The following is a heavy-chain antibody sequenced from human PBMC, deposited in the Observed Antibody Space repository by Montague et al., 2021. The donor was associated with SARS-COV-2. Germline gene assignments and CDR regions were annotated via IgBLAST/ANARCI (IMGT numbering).Heavy chain of an antibody. CDR2: INHSGST. Sequence: SETLSLTCAVYGGSFSGYYWSWVRQPPGKGLEWIGEINHSGSTNYNPFLKSRVTISVDTSKNQFSLKLSSVTAADTAVYYCARGSWHIVVVTAIRDGYYGMDVWGQGTTVTVSS. CDR1: GGSFSGYY. V-gene: IGHV4-34*01. J-gene: IGHJ6*02. D-gene: IGHD2-21*02. CDR3: ARGSWHIVVVTAIRDGYYGMDV.